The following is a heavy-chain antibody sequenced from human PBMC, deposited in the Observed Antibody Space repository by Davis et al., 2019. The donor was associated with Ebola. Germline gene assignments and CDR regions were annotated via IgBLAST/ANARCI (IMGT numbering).Heavy chain of an antibody. D-gene: IGHD3-22*01. V-gene: IGHV4-34*01. CDR3: ARDPETRITMIVVVMGFFDL. CDR2: INHSGST. J-gene: IGHJ2*01. CDR1: GGSFSGYY. Sequence: SETLSLTCAVYGGSFSGYYWSWIRQPPGKGLEWIGEINHSGSTNYNPSLKSRVTISVDTSKNQFSLKLSAVTAADTAVYYCARDPETRITMIVVVMGFFDLWGRGTLVTVSS.